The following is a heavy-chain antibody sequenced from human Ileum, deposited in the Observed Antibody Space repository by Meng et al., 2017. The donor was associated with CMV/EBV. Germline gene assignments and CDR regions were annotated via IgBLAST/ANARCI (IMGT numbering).Heavy chain of an antibody. J-gene: IGHJ4*02. Sequence: GDSVSRNSAAWNWIRQSPSRGLEWLGRTYYRSKWYNDYAVSVRSRITINPDTSKNQFSLQLNSVTPEDTAVYYCARVDDFWSGYFDSWGQGTPVTVSS. CDR2: TYYRSKWYN. CDR3: ARVDDFWSGYFDS. D-gene: IGHD3-3*01. V-gene: IGHV6-1*01. CDR1: GDSVSRNSAA.